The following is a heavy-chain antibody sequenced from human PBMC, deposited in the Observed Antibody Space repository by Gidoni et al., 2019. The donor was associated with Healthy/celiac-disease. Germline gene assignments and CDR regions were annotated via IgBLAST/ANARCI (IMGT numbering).Heavy chain of an antibody. J-gene: IGHJ4*02. Sequence: EVQLVESGGGLVQPGRSLRLSCAASVFTVDDYAMHWVRKAPGQGLEWVSGISWNSGSIGYADSVKGRFTISRYNAKNSLYLQMNSLRAEDTALYYCAKDPTYNWNYRDFDYWGQGTLVTVSS. CDR2: ISWNSGSI. V-gene: IGHV3-9*01. D-gene: IGHD1-7*01. CDR1: VFTVDDYA. CDR3: AKDPTYNWNYRDFDY.